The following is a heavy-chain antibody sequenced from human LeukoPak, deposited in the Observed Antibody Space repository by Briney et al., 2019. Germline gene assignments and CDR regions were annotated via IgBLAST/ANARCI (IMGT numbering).Heavy chain of an antibody. CDR1: GFSISNYY. CDR3: ARHYCSGGSRKPDY. V-gene: IGHV4-59*08. Sequence: SETLSLTCTVSGFSISNYYLNWIRRPPGKGLEWIGYIQRSGITDYNPSHKSRATISLDTSRNQFSLRLSSVTAADTAVYYCARHYCSGGSRKPDYWGPGTLVTVSS. J-gene: IGHJ4*02. D-gene: IGHD2-15*01. CDR2: IQRSGIT.